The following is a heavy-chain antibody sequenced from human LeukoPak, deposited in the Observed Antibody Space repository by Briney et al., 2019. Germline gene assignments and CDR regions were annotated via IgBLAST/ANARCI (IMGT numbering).Heavy chain of an antibody. CDR2: ISSSGSTI. CDR3: ARDDYDSSGEGWFDP. J-gene: IGHJ5*02. CDR1: GFTFSVYY. V-gene: IGHV3-11*04. Sequence: PGGSLRLSCAASGFTFSVYYMSGIRQAPGRGLEWVSYISSSGSTIYYADSVKGRFTISRDNAKHSLYLQMNSLRAEDTAVYYCARDDYDSSGEGWFDPWGQGTLVTVSS. D-gene: IGHD3-22*01.